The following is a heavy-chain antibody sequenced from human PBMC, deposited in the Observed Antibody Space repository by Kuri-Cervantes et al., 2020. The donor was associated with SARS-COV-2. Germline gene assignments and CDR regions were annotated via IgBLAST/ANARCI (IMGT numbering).Heavy chain of an antibody. J-gene: IGHJ4*02. CDR1: GFTFSSYG. V-gene: IGHV3-48*01. Sequence: GESLKISCSTSGFTFSSYGMNWVRQSPGKGLEWVSYISSSSSNICQSDAVKGRFNIPRDNAKDSLYLQMNSLRAEDTVVYYRAKDHQYQYRPLVVSVDYFDDWGQGTPVTVSS. D-gene: IGHD2-2*01. CDR3: AKDHQYQYRPLVVSVDYFDD. CDR2: ISSSSSNI.